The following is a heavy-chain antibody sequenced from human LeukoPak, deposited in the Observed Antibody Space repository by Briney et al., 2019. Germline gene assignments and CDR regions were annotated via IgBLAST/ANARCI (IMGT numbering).Heavy chain of an antibody. CDR3: ARAFWSGYYRYYYYYYMDV. D-gene: IGHD3-3*01. Sequence: SETLSLTCTVSGGSISSSSYYWGWIRQPPGKGLEWIGSIYYSGSTYYNPSLKSRVTISVDTSKNQFSLKLSSVTAADTAVYYCARAFWSGYYRYYYYYYMDVWGKGTTVTVSS. CDR1: GGSISSSSYY. V-gene: IGHV4-39*07. CDR2: IYYSGST. J-gene: IGHJ6*03.